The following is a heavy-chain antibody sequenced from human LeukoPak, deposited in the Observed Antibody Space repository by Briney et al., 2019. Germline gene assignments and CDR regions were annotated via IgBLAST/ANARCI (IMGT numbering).Heavy chain of an antibody. D-gene: IGHD3-22*01. Sequence: SETLSLTCTVSGGSISSYYWSWIRQPPGKGLEWIGYIYYSGNTNYNPSLKSRVTISVDTSKNQFSLKLSSVTAADTAVYYCARDDSSGYLGYYYGMDVWGQGTTVTVSS. CDR2: IYYSGNT. V-gene: IGHV4-59*01. J-gene: IGHJ6*02. CDR3: ARDDSSGYLGYYYGMDV. CDR1: GGSISSYY.